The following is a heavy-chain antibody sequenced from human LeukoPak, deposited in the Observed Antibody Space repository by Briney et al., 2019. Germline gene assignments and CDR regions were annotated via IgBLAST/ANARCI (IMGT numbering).Heavy chain of an antibody. J-gene: IGHJ4*02. CDR2: IIPIFGTA. V-gene: IGHV1-69*05. Sequence: SVKVSCKASGGTFSSYAISWVRQASGQGLEWMGGIIPIFGTANYAQKFQGRVTITTDESTSTAYMELSSLRSEDTAVYYCARGGGCSSTSCYSHFDYWGQGTLVTVSS. D-gene: IGHD2-2*01. CDR1: GGTFSSYA. CDR3: ARGGGCSSTSCYSHFDY.